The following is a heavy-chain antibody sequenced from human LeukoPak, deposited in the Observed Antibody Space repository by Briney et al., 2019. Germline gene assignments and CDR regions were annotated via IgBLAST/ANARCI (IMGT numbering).Heavy chain of an antibody. Sequence: PSQTLSLTCTVSGGSISSGSYFWSWIRQPAGKGLEWIGRSYTSGSTNYNPSLKSRVTISPDTSKNQFPLKLSSVTAADTAVYYCARELAGYGKLDYWGQGILVTVSS. CDR2: SYTSGST. V-gene: IGHV4-61*02. D-gene: IGHD5-12*01. CDR3: ARELAGYGKLDY. CDR1: GGSISSGSYF. J-gene: IGHJ4*02.